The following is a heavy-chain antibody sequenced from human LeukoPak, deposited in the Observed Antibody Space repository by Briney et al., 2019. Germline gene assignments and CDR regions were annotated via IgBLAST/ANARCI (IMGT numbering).Heavy chain of an antibody. CDR1: GFTFSSYA. D-gene: IGHD3-16*01. CDR3: AREHHDGSPEI. Sequence: GGSLRLSCAASGFTFSSYAMPWVRRAPGKGLGWVAVISYDGSNKYYADSVKGRFTISRDNSKNTLYLQMNSLRAEDTAVYYCAREHHDGSPEIWGQGTMVTVSS. CDR2: ISYDGSNK. J-gene: IGHJ3*02. V-gene: IGHV3-30-3*01.